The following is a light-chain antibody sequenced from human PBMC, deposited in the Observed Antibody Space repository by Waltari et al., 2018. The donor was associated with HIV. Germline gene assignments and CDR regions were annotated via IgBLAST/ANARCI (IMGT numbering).Light chain of an antibody. V-gene: IGLV2-11*01. CDR2: DVN. J-gene: IGLJ3*02. Sequence: QSALTQPRSVSGSPGQSITLSCTGTNSDIGTFTYVSWYQQYPGKAPNLLIFDVNKRPPGVPDRFSGSKSGDTASLSICGLQTEDEAHYYCCSYTVTYTSTWMFGGGFSYTSNWVFGGGTEVTVL. CDR1: NSDIGTFTY. CDR3: CSYTVTYTSTWMFGGGFSYTSNWV.